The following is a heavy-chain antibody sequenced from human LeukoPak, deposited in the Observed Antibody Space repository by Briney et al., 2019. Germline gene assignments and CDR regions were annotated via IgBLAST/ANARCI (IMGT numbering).Heavy chain of an antibody. J-gene: IGHJ4*02. Sequence: ASVKVSCKASGGTFSSYAISWVRQAPGQGLEWMGGIIPIFGTANYAQKFQGRVTITADESTSTAYMELSSLRSEDTAAYYCASASYYYDSSGYPRTYYFDYWGQGTLVTVSS. CDR1: GGTFSSYA. CDR2: IIPIFGTA. V-gene: IGHV1-69*01. CDR3: ASASYYYDSSGYPRTYYFDY. D-gene: IGHD3-22*01.